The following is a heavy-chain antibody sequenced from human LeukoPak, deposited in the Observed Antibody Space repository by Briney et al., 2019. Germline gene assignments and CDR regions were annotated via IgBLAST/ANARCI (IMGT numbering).Heavy chain of an antibody. V-gene: IGHV4-59*02. Sequence: SETLSLTRTVSGGSVSNYYWSWIRQSPGKGLEWICYIYYTETSYNPSLKSRVTISADTSKNQFSLKLSSVTAGDTGVYYCAGARGGDSYGHNIDYWGQGTLVTVSS. CDR1: GGSVSNYY. CDR2: IYYTET. J-gene: IGHJ4*02. D-gene: IGHD5-18*01. CDR3: AGARGGDSYGHNIDY.